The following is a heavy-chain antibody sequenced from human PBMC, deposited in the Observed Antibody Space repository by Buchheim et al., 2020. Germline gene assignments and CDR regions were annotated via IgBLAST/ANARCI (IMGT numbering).Heavy chain of an antibody. CDR1: GFTLNSYW. D-gene: IGHD1-26*01. J-gene: IGHJ4*02. Sequence: EVQLVESGGGLLQPGGSLRLSCVASGFTLNSYWMYWVRQAPGKGLVCVSRISSDGRNIYYAASVKGRFTISRDDAKNTLYLQMNSLTAADTAVYYCARDEGSGTYVRGFDSWGQGAL. CDR2: ISSDGRNI. V-gene: IGHV3-74*01. CDR3: ARDEGSGTYVRGFDS.